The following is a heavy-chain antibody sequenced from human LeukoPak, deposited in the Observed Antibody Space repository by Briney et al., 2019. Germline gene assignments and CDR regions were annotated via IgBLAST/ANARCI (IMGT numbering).Heavy chain of an antibody. V-gene: IGHV4-38-2*02. CDR3: ARASYSYDINGWVPFDY. J-gene: IGHJ4*02. Sequence: ASETLSLTCTVSGYSISSGYYWSWIRQPPGKGLEWIGYIYYSGSTNYNPSLKSRVTISGDTSKNQFSLRLSSVTAADTAVYYCARASYSYDINGWVPFDYWGQGTLVTVSS. CDR2: IYYSGST. CDR1: GYSISSGYY. D-gene: IGHD3-22*01.